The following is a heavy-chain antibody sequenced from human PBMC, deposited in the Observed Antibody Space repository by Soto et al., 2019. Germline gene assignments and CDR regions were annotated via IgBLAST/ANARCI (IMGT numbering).Heavy chain of an antibody. V-gene: IGHV1-8*01. Sequence: GASVKVSFKASGYTFTNNDVSWLRQATGQGLEWMGWMNPGSGYAGYAQKFQGRVTMTRDISIATAYMELSSLRSDDTAIYYCATMATAGSLNWIDPWGQGTLVTVSS. J-gene: IGHJ5*02. CDR3: ATMATAGSLNWIDP. D-gene: IGHD3-10*01. CDR1: GYTFTNND. CDR2: MNPGSGYA.